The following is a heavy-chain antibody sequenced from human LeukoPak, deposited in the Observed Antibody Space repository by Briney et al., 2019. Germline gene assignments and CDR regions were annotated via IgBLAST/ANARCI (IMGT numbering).Heavy chain of an antibody. CDR3: AKDGYSYASDYYYYYLDV. V-gene: IGHV3-74*01. D-gene: IGHD5-18*01. CDR1: GFTFSSYW. CDR2: INYDGSST. J-gene: IGHJ6*03. Sequence: PGGSLRLSCAASGFTFSSYWMHWVRQAPGKGLMWVSRINYDGSSTSYADSVKGRFTISRDNAKNTLYLQMNSLRAEDTAVYYCAKDGYSYASDYYYYYLDVWGKGTTVTVSS.